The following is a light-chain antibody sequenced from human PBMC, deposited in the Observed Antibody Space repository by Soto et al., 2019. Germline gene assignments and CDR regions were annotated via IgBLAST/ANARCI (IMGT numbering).Light chain of an antibody. CDR1: HDIGNS. CDR2: DAY. Sequence: DIQMTQSPPSLSASVGDRVTITCQASHDIGNSLNWYQDKPGQAPKLVIYDAYNLETGVPSTFSGSGYGTHFTFTISSLRPEDIATYYCQKSDHLPLFGPGTKVAIK. CDR3: QKSDHLPL. V-gene: IGKV1-33*01. J-gene: IGKJ3*01.